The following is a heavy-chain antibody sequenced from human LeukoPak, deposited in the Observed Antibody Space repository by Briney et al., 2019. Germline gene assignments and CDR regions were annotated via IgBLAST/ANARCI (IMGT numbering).Heavy chain of an antibody. D-gene: IGHD3-10*01. CDR1: GFIFSNYD. J-gene: IGHJ4*02. V-gene: IGHV3-48*04. CDR2: ITGSSRTK. CDR3: ARGYMVRGVSEDY. Sequence: GGSLRLSCAASGFIFSNYDMNWVRQAPGKGLEWVSYITGSSRTKSYADSVKGRFTTSRDNAKNSLYLQMNSLRAEDTAVYYCARGYMVRGVSEDYWGQGTLVTVSS.